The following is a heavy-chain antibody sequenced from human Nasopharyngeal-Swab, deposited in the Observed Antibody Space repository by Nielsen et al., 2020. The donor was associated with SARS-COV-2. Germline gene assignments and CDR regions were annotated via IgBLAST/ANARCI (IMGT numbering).Heavy chain of an antibody. CDR3: AASPNYYDSSGYPFDI. CDR2: IVVGSGNT. CDR1: GFTFTSSA. V-gene: IGHV1-58*01. Sequence: SVQASCKASGFTFTSSAVQWVRQARGQRLEWIGWIVVGSGNTNYAQKFQERVTITRDMSTSTAYMELSSLRSEDTAVYYCAASPNYYDSSGYPFDIWGQGTMVTVSS. D-gene: IGHD3-22*01. J-gene: IGHJ3*02.